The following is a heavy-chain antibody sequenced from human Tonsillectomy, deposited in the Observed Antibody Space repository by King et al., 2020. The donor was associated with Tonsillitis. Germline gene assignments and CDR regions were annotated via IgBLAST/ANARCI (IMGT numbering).Heavy chain of an antibody. J-gene: IGHJ3*02. CDR1: GFTVSSNY. Sequence: VQLVESGGGLVQPGGSLRLSCAASGFTVSSNYMSWVRQAPGKGLEWVSVIYSGGSTYYADSVKGRFTISRDNSKNTLYLQMNSLRAEDTAVYYCARPNLWFVDDAFDIWGQGTMVTVSS. CDR3: ARPNLWFVDDAFDI. V-gene: IGHV3-66*04. CDR2: IYSGGST. D-gene: IGHD3-10*01.